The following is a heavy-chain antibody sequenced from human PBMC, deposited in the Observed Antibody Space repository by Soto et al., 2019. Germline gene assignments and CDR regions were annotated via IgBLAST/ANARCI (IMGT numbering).Heavy chain of an antibody. V-gene: IGHV3-33*01. CDR3: ARAGGTTVTGLWHFDS. Sequence: QVQLEESGGGVVQPGRSLRLSCGASGFTFNTYSMHWVRQPPGKGLEWLAAIWYDGTQKYYADSVKGRFIISRDNSKKTLYVEMNSLRAEDTAVYYCARAGGTTVTGLWHFDSWGQGTLVTVSS. J-gene: IGHJ4*02. D-gene: IGHD4-17*01. CDR1: GFTFNTYS. CDR2: IWYDGTQK.